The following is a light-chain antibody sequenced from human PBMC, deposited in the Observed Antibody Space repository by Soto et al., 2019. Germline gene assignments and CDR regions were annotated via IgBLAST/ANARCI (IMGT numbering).Light chain of an antibody. J-gene: IGLJ2*01. CDR3: QTWGTGIP. CDR2: LNSDGSH. CDR1: SGHSSYA. V-gene: IGLV4-69*01. Sequence: QLVLTQSPSASASLGASVKLTCTLSSGHSSYAIAWHQQQPEKGPRYLMKLNSDGSHSKGDGIPDRFSGSSSGAERYLTLSSLQSEDEADYYCQTWGTGIPFGGGTKLTVL.